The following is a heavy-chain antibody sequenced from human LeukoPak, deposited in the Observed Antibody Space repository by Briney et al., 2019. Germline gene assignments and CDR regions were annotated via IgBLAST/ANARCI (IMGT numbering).Heavy chain of an antibody. CDR1: GGSISSSSYY. V-gene: IGHV4-39*01. D-gene: IGHD3-3*01. CDR2: IYYSGST. Sequence: SETLSLTCTVSGGSISSSSYYWGWIRQPPGKGLEWIGSIYYSGSTYYNPSLKSRVTISVDTSKNQFSLKLSSVTAADTAVYYCARLYVDFWSGYCTLYYYYYMDVWGKGTTVTVSS. CDR3: ARLYVDFWSGYCTLYYYYYMDV. J-gene: IGHJ6*03.